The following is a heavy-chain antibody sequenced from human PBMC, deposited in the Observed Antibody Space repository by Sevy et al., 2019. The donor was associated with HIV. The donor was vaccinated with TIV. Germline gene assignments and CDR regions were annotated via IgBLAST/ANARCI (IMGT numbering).Heavy chain of an antibody. CDR1: GFKFNGHG. J-gene: IGHJ3*02. D-gene: IGHD6-19*01. CDR3: ARDYEVNNWRVAGAFDM. CDR2: ISHDGDNK. V-gene: IGHV3-30*14. Sequence: GGSLRLSCVAPGFKFNGHGIHWVRQAPGKGLQWVAGISHDGDNKNYAHSVKGRFTISGDQSKNTVFLQMNTLTTEDTAVYYCARDYEVNNWRVAGAFDMWGLGTMVTVSS.